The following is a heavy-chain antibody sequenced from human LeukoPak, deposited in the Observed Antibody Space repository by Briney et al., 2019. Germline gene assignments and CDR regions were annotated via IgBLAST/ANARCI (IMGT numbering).Heavy chain of an antibody. D-gene: IGHD4-17*01. V-gene: IGHV3-48*02. CDR1: GLTFSSYS. Sequence: GGSLRLSCAASGLTFSSYSMNWVRQAPGKGLESFSYISSSSSTIYYADSVKGRFTISRDNAKNSLYLQMNSLRDEDTAVYYCARDRDYGDHGLFVYWGQGTLVTVSS. CDR3: ARDRDYGDHGLFVY. CDR2: ISSSSSTI. J-gene: IGHJ4*02.